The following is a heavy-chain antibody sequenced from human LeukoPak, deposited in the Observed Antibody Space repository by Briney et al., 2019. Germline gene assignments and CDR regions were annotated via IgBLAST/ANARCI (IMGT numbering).Heavy chain of an antibody. J-gene: IGHJ6*02. D-gene: IGHD2-2*03. V-gene: IGHV3-7*01. CDR3: ARGRGWMLRTPGGMDV. Sequence: GGSLRLSCAASGFTFSIYWMSWVRQPPGKGLEWVANIKQDGREKYYVDSVKGRPTSSRDTAKHSLYKQMTSLRAENTAVYYCARGRGWMLRTPGGMDVWGQGTTVTVSS. CDR1: GFTFSIYW. CDR2: IKQDGREK.